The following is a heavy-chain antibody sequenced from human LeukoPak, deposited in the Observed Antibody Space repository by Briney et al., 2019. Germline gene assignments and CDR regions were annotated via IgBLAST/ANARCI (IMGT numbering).Heavy chain of an antibody. D-gene: IGHD3-10*01. J-gene: IGHJ4*02. CDR2: IIPILGIA. Sequence: ASVKVSCKASGGTFSSYAISWVRQAPGQGLEWMGRIIPILGIANYAQKFQGRVTITADKSTSTAYMELSSLRSGDTAVYYCASGSYYSTASIDYWGQGTLVTVSS. CDR3: ASGSYYSTASIDY. CDR1: GGTFSSYA. V-gene: IGHV1-69*04.